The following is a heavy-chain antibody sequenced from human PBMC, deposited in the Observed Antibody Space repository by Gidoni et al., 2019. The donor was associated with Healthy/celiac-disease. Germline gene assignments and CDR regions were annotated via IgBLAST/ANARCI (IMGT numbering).Heavy chain of an antibody. V-gene: IGHV3-23*01. Sequence: ADSVKGRFTISRDNSKNTLYLQMNSLRSEDTAVYYCARQAGIAVAGAFDIWGQGTMVTVSS. CDR3: ARQAGIAVAGAFDI. J-gene: IGHJ3*02. D-gene: IGHD6-19*01.